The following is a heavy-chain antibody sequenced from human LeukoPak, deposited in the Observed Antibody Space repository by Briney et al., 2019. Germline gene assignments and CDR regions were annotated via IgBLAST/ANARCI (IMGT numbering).Heavy chain of an antibody. V-gene: IGHV3-74*01. D-gene: IGHD3-10*01. J-gene: IGHJ6*02. CDR1: GFTFSSYW. CDR3: ARDMEGYGSGSYYPYYYYYYGMDV. CDR2: INSDGSST. Sequence: GGSLRLSCAASGFTFSSYWMHWVRQAPGKGLVWVSRINSDGSSTSYADSVKGRFTISRDNAKNTLYLQMNSLRAEDTAVYYCARDMEGYGSGSYYPYYYYYYGMDVWAKGPRSPSP.